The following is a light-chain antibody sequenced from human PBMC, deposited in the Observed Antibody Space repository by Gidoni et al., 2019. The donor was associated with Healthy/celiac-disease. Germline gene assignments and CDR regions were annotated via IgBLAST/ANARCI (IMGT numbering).Light chain of an antibody. Sequence: EIVLTQSPATLSVSQGERANLSCRARQSVSSNVAWYQQKPGQAHRLLIYGASTRATGIPARFSGSGSGTEFTLTISSRQSEDFAVYYCQQYNNWAITFGQGTRLEMK. CDR2: GAS. V-gene: IGKV3-15*01. CDR3: QQYNNWAIT. CDR1: QSVSSN. J-gene: IGKJ5*01.